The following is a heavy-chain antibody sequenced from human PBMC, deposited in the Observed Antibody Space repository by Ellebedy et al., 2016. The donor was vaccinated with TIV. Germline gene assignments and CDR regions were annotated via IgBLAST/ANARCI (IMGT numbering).Heavy chain of an antibody. CDR3: ARGRYCGGDCYYYGMDV. J-gene: IGHJ6*02. CDR2: ISSSSSYI. V-gene: IGHV3-21*01. CDR1: GFTFSSYS. Sequence: GESLKISXAASGFTFSSYSMNWVRQAPGKGLEWVSSISSSSSYIYYADSVKGRFTISRDNAKNSLYLQMNSLRAEDTAVYYCARGRYCGGDCYYYGMDVWGQGTTVTVSS. D-gene: IGHD2-21*01.